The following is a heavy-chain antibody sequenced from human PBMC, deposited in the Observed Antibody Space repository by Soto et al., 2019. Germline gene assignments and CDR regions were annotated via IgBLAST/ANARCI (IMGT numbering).Heavy chain of an antibody. CDR2: IYYSVST. D-gene: IGHD3-9*01. CDR1: GGSISSYY. CDR3: ARHSPPMYDILTGTTLDPYYGMDV. J-gene: IGHJ6*02. Sequence: QVQLQESGPGLVKPSETLSLTCSVSGGSISSYYWSWIRQPPGRGLEWIGYIYYSVSTNYNASLKRRVTISVDTSKNQFSLKLSSVTAADTAVYYCARHSPPMYDILTGTTLDPYYGMDVWGQGTTVTVSS. V-gene: IGHV4-59*08.